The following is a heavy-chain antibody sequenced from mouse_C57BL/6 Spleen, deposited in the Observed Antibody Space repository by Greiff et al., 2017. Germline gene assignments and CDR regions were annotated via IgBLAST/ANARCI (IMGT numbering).Heavy chain of an antibody. CDR1: GYTFTSYW. D-gene: IGHD4-1*01. V-gene: IGHV1-61*01. J-gene: IGHJ2*01. CDR2: MYPSDSET. Sequence: QVQLQQPGAELVRPGSSVKLSCKASGYTFTSYWMDWVKQRPGQGLEWIGNMYPSDSETHYNQKFKDKATLTVDKSSSTAYMQLSSLTSEDSAVYYCARRRTGTLYYFDYWGQGTTLTVSS. CDR3: ARRRTGTLYYFDY.